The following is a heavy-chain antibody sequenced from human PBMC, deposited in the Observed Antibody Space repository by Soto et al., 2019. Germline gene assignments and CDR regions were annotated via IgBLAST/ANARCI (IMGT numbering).Heavy chain of an antibody. CDR1: GFTFSNYG. D-gene: IGHD6-19*01. CDR2: ISYDGSSK. CDR3: AKEGSSGWELDY. V-gene: IGHV3-30*18. J-gene: IGHJ4*02. Sequence: PGGSLRLSCAASGFTFSNYGMHWVRQAPGKGLEWVALISYDGSSKYYADSVKGRFTISRDNSKNTLYLQMNSLRVDDTAAYYCAKEGSSGWELDYWGQGTLVTVSS.